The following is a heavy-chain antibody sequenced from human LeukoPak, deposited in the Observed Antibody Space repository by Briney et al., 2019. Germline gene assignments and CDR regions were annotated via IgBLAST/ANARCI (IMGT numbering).Heavy chain of an antibody. CDR1: GFTFSSYS. D-gene: IGHD2-8*02. J-gene: IGHJ4*02. Sequence: TGGSLRLSCAASGFTFSSYSMNWVRQAPGKGLEWVSYISSSSSTIYYADSVKGRFTISRDNAKNSLYLQMNSLRAEDTAVYYCAGAGRLGPLDYWGQGTLDTVSS. V-gene: IGHV3-48*01. CDR3: AGAGRLGPLDY. CDR2: ISSSSSTI.